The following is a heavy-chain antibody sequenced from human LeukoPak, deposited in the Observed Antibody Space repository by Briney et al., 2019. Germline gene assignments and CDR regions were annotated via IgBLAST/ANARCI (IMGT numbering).Heavy chain of an antibody. CDR1: GYTFTGYY. V-gene: IGHV1-2*06. J-gene: IGHJ4*02. CDR3: AGDGYYDSSGYW. D-gene: IGHD3-22*01. Sequence: ASVKVSCKASGYTFTGYYMHWVRQAPGQGLEWMGRINPNSGGTNYAQKFQGRVTMTRDTSISTAYMELSRLRSDDTAVYYCAGDGYYDSSGYWWGQGTLVTVSS. CDR2: INPNSGGT.